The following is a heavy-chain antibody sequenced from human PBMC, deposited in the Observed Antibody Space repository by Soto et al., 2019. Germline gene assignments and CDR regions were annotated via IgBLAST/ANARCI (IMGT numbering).Heavy chain of an antibody. J-gene: IGHJ4*02. CDR1: GFTFSHYW. CDR2: IKEDGSVR. Sequence: GGSLRLSCVVSGFTFSHYWMSWVRQAPGKGLEWLANIKEDGSVRYYLDSVKGRFTISRDNTKNSVYLQMTILRVEDTAVYYCARDAWELGHDNDFWGRGTLVTVSS. D-gene: IGHD1-26*01. V-gene: IGHV3-7*04. CDR3: ARDAWELGHDNDF.